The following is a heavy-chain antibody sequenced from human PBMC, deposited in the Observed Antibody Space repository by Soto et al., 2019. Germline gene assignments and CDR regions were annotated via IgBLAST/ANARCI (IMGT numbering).Heavy chain of an antibody. J-gene: IGHJ5*02. V-gene: IGHV3-7*03. CDR1: GFDFSVYW. CDR2: IKFDGSEK. D-gene: IGHD2-2*01. Sequence: GSLRLSCAASGFDFSVYWMSWVRQAPGKGPEWVANIKFDGSEKQYVGSVKGRFTISRDNARNSVFLQMNSLRAGDTAVYYCVKDGGYCSSATCYSPRNHYFDAWGQGTLVTVS. CDR3: VKDGGYCSSATCYSPRNHYFDA.